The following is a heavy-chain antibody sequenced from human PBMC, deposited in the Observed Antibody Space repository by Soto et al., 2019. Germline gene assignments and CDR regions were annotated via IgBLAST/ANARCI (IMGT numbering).Heavy chain of an antibody. CDR1: GGSISSGGSS. V-gene: IGHV4-30-2*01. D-gene: IGHD3-22*01. J-gene: IGHJ4*02. CDR2: IYHSGST. CDR3: ARGAVVNFDY. Sequence: LSLTYAVSGGSISSGGSSWTWIRQPPGKGLEWIGYIYHSGSTYYNPSLKSRVTISLDRSKNQFSLRLSSVTAADTAVYYCARGAVVNFDYWGQGTLVTVSS.